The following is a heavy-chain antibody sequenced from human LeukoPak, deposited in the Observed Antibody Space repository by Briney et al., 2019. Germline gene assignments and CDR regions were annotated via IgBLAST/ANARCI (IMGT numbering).Heavy chain of an antibody. D-gene: IGHD1-20*01. CDR3: KKEVYNWNDRATDWFDP. Sequence: PGGSLRLSCAASGFTVSSNEMSWVRQAPGKGLEWVSSISGGSTYYADSRKDRFTISRDNSKNTLHLQMNSRRAEDTAVYYCKKEVYNWNDRATDWFDPWGQGTLVTVSS. CDR1: GFTVSSNE. CDR2: ISGGST. J-gene: IGHJ5*02. V-gene: IGHV3-38-3*01.